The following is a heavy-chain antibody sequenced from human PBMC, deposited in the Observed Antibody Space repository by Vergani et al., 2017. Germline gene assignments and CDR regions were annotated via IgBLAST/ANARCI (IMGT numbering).Heavy chain of an antibody. V-gene: IGHV1-2*02. CDR3: ARGVDDFWSGYSPYYYYYYMDV. CDR1: GYTFTGYY. CDR2: INPNSGGT. D-gene: IGHD3-3*01. Sequence: QVQLVQSGAEVKKPGASVKVSCKASGYTFTGYYMHWVRQAPGQGLEWMGWINPNSGGTNYAQKFQGRVTMTRDTSISTAYMELSRLRSDDTAVYYCARGVDDFWSGYSPYYYYYYMDVWGKGTTVTVSS. J-gene: IGHJ6*03.